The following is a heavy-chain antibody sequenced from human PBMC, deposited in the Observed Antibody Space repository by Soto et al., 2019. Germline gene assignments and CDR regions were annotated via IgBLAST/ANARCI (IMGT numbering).Heavy chain of an antibody. V-gene: IGHV4-30-2*01. D-gene: IGHD3-22*01. CDR1: GGSISSGGYS. CDR2: IYHSGST. Sequence: SETLSLTCAVSGGSISSGGYSWSWIRQPPGKGLEWIGYIYHSGSTYHNPSLKSRVTISVDRSKNQFSLKLSSVTAADTAVYYCARGVYYYDRSNAFDIWGQGTMVTVSS. J-gene: IGHJ3*02. CDR3: ARGVYYYDRSNAFDI.